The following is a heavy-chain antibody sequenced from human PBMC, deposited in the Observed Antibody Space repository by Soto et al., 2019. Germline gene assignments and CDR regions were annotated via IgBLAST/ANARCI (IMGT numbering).Heavy chain of an antibody. Sequence: SETLSLTCTVSGGSLSGLYWNWIRQPPGKGLELIGNVYDIATTNYNPALKSRVTISADTSKNQISLNLSSVITADTASYFCASDIPIVTGYYMGFDYWGHGALVTVSS. V-gene: IGHV4-59*11. D-gene: IGHD3-9*01. CDR1: GGSLSGLY. J-gene: IGHJ4*01. CDR3: ASDIPIVTGYYMGFDY. CDR2: VYDIATT.